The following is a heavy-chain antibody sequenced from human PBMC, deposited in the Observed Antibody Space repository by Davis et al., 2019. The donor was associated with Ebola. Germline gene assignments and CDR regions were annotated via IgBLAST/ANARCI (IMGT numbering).Heavy chain of an antibody. J-gene: IGHJ6*02. CDR2: INAGNGNT. Sequence: ASVKVSCKASGYTFTSYAMHWVRQAPGQRLEWMGWINAGNGNTKYSQKFQGRVTITRDTSASTAYMELSSLRSEDTAVYYCARVPIGYCSSTSCYGMEYGMDVWGQGTTVTVSS. D-gene: IGHD2-2*01. CDR1: GYTFTSYA. CDR3: ARVPIGYCSSTSCYGMEYGMDV. V-gene: IGHV1-3*01.